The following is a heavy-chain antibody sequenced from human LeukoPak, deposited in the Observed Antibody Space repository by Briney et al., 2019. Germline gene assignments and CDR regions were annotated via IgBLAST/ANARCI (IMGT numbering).Heavy chain of an antibody. CDR2: INSDGSST. Sequence: GGSLRLSCAASGFTFSSYWTPWVRQAPGKGLVWVSRINSDGSSTSYADSVKGRFTVSRDNAKNTLYLQMNSLRAEDTAVYYCARDEAYDYVWGSYRNYYYGMDVWGQGTTVTVSS. J-gene: IGHJ6*02. V-gene: IGHV3-74*01. CDR1: GFTFSSYW. CDR3: ARDEAYDYVWGSYRNYYYGMDV. D-gene: IGHD3-16*02.